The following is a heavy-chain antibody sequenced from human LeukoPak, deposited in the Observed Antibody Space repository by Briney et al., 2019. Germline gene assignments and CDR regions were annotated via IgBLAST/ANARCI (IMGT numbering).Heavy chain of an antibody. CDR2: MNPNSGNT. D-gene: IGHD6-6*01. CDR3: AREYSSSSDYYYYMDV. J-gene: IGHJ6*03. CDR1: GYTFTSYD. Sequence: ASVKVSCKASGYTFTSYDINWVRQATGQGLEWMGWMNPNSGNTGYAQKFQGRVTITRNTSISTAYMELSSLRSEDTAVYYCAREYSSSSDYYYYMDVWGKGTTVTVSS. V-gene: IGHV1-8*03.